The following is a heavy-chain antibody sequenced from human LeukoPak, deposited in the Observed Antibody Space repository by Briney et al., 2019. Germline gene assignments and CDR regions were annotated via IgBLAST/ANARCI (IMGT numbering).Heavy chain of an antibody. CDR1: GFTFSSYG. J-gene: IGHJ4*02. D-gene: IGHD6-13*01. Sequence: GGSLRLSCAASGFTFSSYGMNWVRQAPGKGLEWVSYISSSSSTIYYADSVKGRFTISRDNAKNSLYLQMNSLRAEDTAVYYCARAPPWSSWYLGGDYWGQGTLVTVSS. CDR2: ISSSSSTI. CDR3: ARAPPWSSWYLGGDY. V-gene: IGHV3-48*04.